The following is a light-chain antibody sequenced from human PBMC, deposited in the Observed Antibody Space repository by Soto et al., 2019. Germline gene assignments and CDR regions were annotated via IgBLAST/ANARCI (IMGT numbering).Light chain of an antibody. V-gene: IGKV1-5*01. J-gene: IGKJ2*02. Sequence: DIQMTQSPSTLSASVGDRVTITCRASQSISSWLAWYQQKPGKAPKLLIYDASSLESGVPSRFSGSGSGTEFTLTISSLQPDDFATYYCQQYRGTFGQGTKLGIK. CDR2: DAS. CDR3: QQYRGT. CDR1: QSISSW.